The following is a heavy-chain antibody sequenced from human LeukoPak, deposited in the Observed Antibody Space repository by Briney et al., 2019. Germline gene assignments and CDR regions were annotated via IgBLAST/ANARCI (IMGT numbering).Heavy chain of an antibody. CDR1: GFTFDDYA. D-gene: IGHD2-2*02. Sequence: GGSLRLSCAASGFTFDDYAMHWVRQAPGKGLEWVSLISWDGGSTYYADSVKGRFTISRDNSKNSLYLQMSSLRAEDTALYYCAKDSRGVVPAAIDYWGQGTLVTVSS. CDR2: ISWDGGST. J-gene: IGHJ4*02. CDR3: AKDSRGVVPAAIDY. V-gene: IGHV3-43D*04.